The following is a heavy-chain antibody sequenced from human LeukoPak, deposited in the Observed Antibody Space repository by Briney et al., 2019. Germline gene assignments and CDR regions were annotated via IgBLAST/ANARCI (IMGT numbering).Heavy chain of an antibody. J-gene: IGHJ4*02. CDR3: AKDPNSSGWYLYYFDY. D-gene: IGHD6-19*01. CDR2: ISGSGGST. V-gene: IGHV3-23*01. Sequence: GGSLRLSCAASGFTFSSYAMSWVRQAPGKGLEWVSAISGSGGSTYYADSVKGRFTISRDNSKNTLYLQMNSLRAEDRAVYYCAKDPNSSGWYLYYFDYWGQGTLVTVSS. CDR1: GFTFSSYA.